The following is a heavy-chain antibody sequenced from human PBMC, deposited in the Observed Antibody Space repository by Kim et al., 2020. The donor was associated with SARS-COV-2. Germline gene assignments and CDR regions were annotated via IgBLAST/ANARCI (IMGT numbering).Heavy chain of an antibody. J-gene: IGHJ2*01. V-gene: IGHV4-39*01. Sequence: TPSHKTRVTISVDTSKKQFSLRLSSMTAAAAAVYYCARHLRNWYFDLWGRGTLVTVSS. CDR3: ARHLRNWYFDL.